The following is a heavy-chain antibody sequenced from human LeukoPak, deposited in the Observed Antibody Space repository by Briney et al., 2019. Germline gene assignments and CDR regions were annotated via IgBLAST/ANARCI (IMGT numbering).Heavy chain of an antibody. CDR3: ARIFRRGYSYGYYFDY. CDR1: GFTFDDYG. D-gene: IGHD5-18*01. J-gene: IGHJ4*02. Sequence: GGSLRLSCAASGFTFDDYGMSWVRQAPGKGLEWVSGINWNGGSTGYVDSVKGRFTISRDNAKNSLYLQMNSLRAEDTAVYYCARIFRRGYSYGYYFDYWGQGTLVTVSS. V-gene: IGHV3-20*04. CDR2: INWNGGST.